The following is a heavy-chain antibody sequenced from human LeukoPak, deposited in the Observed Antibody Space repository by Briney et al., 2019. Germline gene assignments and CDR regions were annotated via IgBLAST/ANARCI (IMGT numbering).Heavy chain of an antibody. J-gene: IGHJ5*02. CDR1: GGSISSYY. V-gene: IGHV4-4*07. Sequence: SETLSLTCTVSGGSISSYYWSWFRQPAGKGLEWIGRIYTSGSSSYNPSLKSRVTVSTDTSKNQFSLKLSSVTAADTAVYYCARQGITMVRGAQGWFDPWGQGTLVTVSS. D-gene: IGHD3-10*01. CDR2: IYTSGSS. CDR3: ARQGITMVRGAQGWFDP.